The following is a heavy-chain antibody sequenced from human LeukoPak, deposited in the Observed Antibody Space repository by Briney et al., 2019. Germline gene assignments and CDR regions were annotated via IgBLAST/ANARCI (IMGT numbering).Heavy chain of an antibody. V-gene: IGHV3-23*01. CDR2: ISGSGGST. Sequence: QPGGSLRLSCAASGFTFSSYAMSWVRQAPGKGLEWVSAISGSGGSTYYADSVKGRFTFSRDNSRNTLYLQMNSLRPEDTAVYYCAKRGAEVGATVAPGDYWGQGTLVTVSS. CDR1: GFTFSSYA. J-gene: IGHJ4*02. D-gene: IGHD1-26*01. CDR3: AKRGAEVGATVAPGDY.